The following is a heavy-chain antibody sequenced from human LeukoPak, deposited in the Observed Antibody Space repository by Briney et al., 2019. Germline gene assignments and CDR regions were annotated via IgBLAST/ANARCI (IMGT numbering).Heavy chain of an antibody. CDR1: GFTFSNYL. J-gene: IGHJ6*03. D-gene: IGHD6-19*01. CDR2: INQDGSEK. Sequence: PGGSLRHSCSASGFTFSNYLMSWVRQAPGRGLEWVANINQDGSEKYYVDSVKGRFTISRDNAKNSLYLQMNSLRAEDTAVYYCARERQWLVVYYYMDVWGKGTTVTVSS. CDR3: ARERQWLVVYYYMDV. V-gene: IGHV3-7*01.